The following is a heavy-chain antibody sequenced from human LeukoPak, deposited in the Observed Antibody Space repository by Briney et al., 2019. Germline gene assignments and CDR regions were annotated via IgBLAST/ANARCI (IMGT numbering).Heavy chain of an antibody. J-gene: IGHJ5*02. V-gene: IGHV3-48*01. CDR2: ISSSSSTI. CDR1: GFTFSSYA. D-gene: IGHD2-2*01. Sequence: GGSLRLSCAASGFTFSSYAMSWVRQAPGKGLEWVSYISSSSSTIYYADSVKGRFTISRDNAKNSLYLQMNSLRAEDTAVYYCARDLYIVVVPAAMGPWGQGTLVTVSS. CDR3: ARDLYIVVVPAAMGP.